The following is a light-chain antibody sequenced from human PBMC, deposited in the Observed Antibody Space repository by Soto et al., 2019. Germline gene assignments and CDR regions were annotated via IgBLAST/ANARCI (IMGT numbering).Light chain of an antibody. CDR1: QSISLF. CDR3: HQTDSIPET. CDR2: AAS. V-gene: IGKV1-39*01. Sequence: DIQMTQSPSSLSASVGDTVTITCRASQSISLFLNWYQHKPGKAPKLLIYAASSLQSGVPSRFTGNGSGTDFTLTISSLKPEDFATYYCHQTDSIPETFGQGTKVEIK. J-gene: IGKJ1*01.